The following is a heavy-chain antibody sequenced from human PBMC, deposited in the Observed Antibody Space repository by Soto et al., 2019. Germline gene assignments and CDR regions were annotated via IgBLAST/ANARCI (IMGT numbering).Heavy chain of an antibody. Sequence: QVQLQESGPGLVKPSQTLSLTCTVSGGSINSGGSYWSWIRQHPGKGLEWIGYIHHSGSTYYNPSLKGRQFISVDTSKNEVSLNLSSVTAADTAVYYCARISSAGAFDIWGQGTMVTVSS. CDR3: ARISSAGAFDI. D-gene: IGHD3-10*01. V-gene: IGHV4-31*03. CDR2: IHHSGST. J-gene: IGHJ3*02. CDR1: GGSINSGGSY.